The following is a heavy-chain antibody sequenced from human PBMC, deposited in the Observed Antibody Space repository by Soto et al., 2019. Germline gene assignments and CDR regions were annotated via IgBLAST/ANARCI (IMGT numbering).Heavy chain of an antibody. CDR1: GFTFSSYA. J-gene: IGHJ4*02. CDR2: ISGSGGST. Sequence: GGSLRLSCAASGFTFSSYAMSWVRQAPGKGLEWVSAISGSGGSTYYADSVKGRFTISRDNSKNTLYLQMNSLRAEDTAVYYCAKDQASQRITMVRGVISWGQGTLVTVSS. V-gene: IGHV3-23*01. D-gene: IGHD3-10*01. CDR3: AKDQASQRITMVRGVIS.